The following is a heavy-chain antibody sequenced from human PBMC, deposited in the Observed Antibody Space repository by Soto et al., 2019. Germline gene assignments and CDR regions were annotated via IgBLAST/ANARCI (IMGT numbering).Heavy chain of an antibody. V-gene: IGHV1-2*02. Sequence: QLHLVQSGAVVKKPGASVTVSCSASGYPVTAYYMHWVRQAPGRGLEWMGGINPATGAAKYTPTFQGRGTMTRDTSTSTVFMELSGLTSEDTAVFYCARGGGVGVAGSAAFDMWGQGTLVTVSS. CDR2: INPATGAA. J-gene: IGHJ3*02. CDR3: ARGGGVGVAGSAAFDM. CDR1: GYPVTAYY. D-gene: IGHD3-3*01.